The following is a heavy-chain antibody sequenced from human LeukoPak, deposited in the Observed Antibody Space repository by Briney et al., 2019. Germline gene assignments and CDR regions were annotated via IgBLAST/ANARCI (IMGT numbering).Heavy chain of an antibody. D-gene: IGHD3-22*01. J-gene: IGHJ4*02. V-gene: IGHV3-21*04. CDR1: GFTFSSYS. CDR3: ATESVGYYYDSSGYRTDY. Sequence: GGSLRLSCAASGFTFSSYSMNWVRQAPGKGLEWVSSISSSSSYIYYADSVKGRFTISRDNSKNTLYLQMNSLRAEDTAVYYCATESVGYYYDSSGYRTDYWGQGTLVTVSS. CDR2: ISSSSSYI.